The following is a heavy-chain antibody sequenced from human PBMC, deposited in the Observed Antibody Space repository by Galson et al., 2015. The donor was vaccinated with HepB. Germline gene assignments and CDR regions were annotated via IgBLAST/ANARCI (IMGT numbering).Heavy chain of an antibody. CDR3: ARLVSASVAGTPPI. D-gene: IGHD6-19*01. V-gene: IGHV4-4*02. Sequence: SETLSLTCAVSGGSISNDIWWSWVRQSPGKGLEWIGEIFHSGSTIFNPSLKSRVTMSVDKSKNQFSLELSSVTAADTAVYYCARLVSASVAGTPPIWGQGTMVTVSS. J-gene: IGHJ3*02. CDR2: IFHSGST. CDR1: GGSISNDIW.